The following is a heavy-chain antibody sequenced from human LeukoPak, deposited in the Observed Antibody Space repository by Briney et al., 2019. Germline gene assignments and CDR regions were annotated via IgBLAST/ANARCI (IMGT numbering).Heavy chain of an antibody. V-gene: IGHV4-39*07. CDR2: IYYSGST. CDR1: GGSISSSSYY. D-gene: IGHD2-21*02. Sequence: ASETLSLTCTVSGGSISSSSYYWGWIRQPPGKGLEWIGSIYYSGSTYYNPSLKSRVTISVDTSKNQFSLRLSSVTAADTAVYYCARSPGTTRFLVVTAAFFDYWGQGTLVTVSS. CDR3: ARSPGTTRFLVVTAAFFDY. J-gene: IGHJ4*02.